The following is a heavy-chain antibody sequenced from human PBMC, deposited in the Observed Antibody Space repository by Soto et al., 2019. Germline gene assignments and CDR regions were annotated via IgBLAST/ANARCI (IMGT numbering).Heavy chain of an antibody. V-gene: IGHV3-33*01. D-gene: IGHD4-17*01. CDR2: IWYDGSNK. CDR1: GFTFSSYG. CDR3: ARVKVGDRDAFDI. J-gene: IGHJ3*02. Sequence: GGSLRLSCAASGFTFSSYGMHWVRQAPGKGLEWVAVIWYDGSNKYYADSVKGRFTISRDNSKNTLYLQMNSLRAEDTAVYYCARVKVGDRDAFDIWGQGTMVTV.